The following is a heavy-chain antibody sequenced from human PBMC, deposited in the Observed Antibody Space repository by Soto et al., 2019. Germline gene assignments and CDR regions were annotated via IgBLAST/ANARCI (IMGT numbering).Heavy chain of an antibody. Sequence: EVQLVESGGGLVQPGGSLRLSCAASGFTVSSNYMSWVRQAPGKGLEWVSVIYSGGSTYYADSVKGRFTISRDNSKNTLYLQMNSLRAEDTAVYYCARDRRDYYDSSGYYYYYYGMDVWGQGTTVTVSS. CDR1: GFTVSSNY. CDR2: IYSGGST. D-gene: IGHD3-22*01. V-gene: IGHV3-66*01. J-gene: IGHJ6*02. CDR3: ARDRRDYYDSSGYYYYYYGMDV.